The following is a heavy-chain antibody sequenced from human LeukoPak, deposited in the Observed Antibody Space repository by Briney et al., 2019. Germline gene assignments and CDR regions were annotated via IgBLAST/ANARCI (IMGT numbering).Heavy chain of an antibody. CDR1: GYSFTSYW. CDR3: ARQGGAEEYGSGSYELDY. CDR2: IYPGDSDT. Sequence: GESLKISCKGSGYSFTSYWIGWVRQMPGKGLGWMGIIYPGDSDTRYSPSFQGQVTISADKSISTAYLQWSSLKASDTAMYYCARQGGAEEYGSGSYELDYWGQGTLVTVSS. D-gene: IGHD3-10*01. V-gene: IGHV5-51*01. J-gene: IGHJ4*02.